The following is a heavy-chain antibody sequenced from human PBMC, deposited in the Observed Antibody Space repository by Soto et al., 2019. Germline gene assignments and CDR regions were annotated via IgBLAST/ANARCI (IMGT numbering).Heavy chain of an antibody. CDR1: GGSISSGGYY. J-gene: IGHJ6*02. CDR2: IYYSGST. Sequence: SETLSLTCTVSGGSISSGGYYWSWIRQHPGKGLEWIGYIYYSGSTYYNPSLKSRVTISVDTSKNQFSLKLSSVTAADTAVYYCARSIAARRHLPYGMDVWGQGTAVTVSS. V-gene: IGHV4-31*03. D-gene: IGHD6-6*01. CDR3: ARSIAARRHLPYGMDV.